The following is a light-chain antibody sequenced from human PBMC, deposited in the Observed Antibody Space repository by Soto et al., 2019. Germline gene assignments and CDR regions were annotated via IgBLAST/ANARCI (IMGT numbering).Light chain of an antibody. V-gene: IGLV4-69*01. CDR2: LNSDGSH. CDR1: SGHSSYA. Sequence: QSVLTQSPSASASLGASVKLTCTLSSGHSSYAIAWHQQQPEKGPRYLMKLNSDGSHRKGDGIPDRVSGSSSGAERYLTISSLQSEDESDYYCQTWGTGPYVVFGGGTQLTVL. CDR3: QTWGTGPYVV. J-gene: IGLJ2*01.